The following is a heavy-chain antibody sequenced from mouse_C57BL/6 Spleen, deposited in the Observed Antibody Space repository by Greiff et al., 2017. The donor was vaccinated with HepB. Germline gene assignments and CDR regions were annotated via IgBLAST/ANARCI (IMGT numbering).Heavy chain of an antibody. J-gene: IGHJ2*01. CDR3: ARNYGSSYYFDD. Sequence: VQLQQPGAELVKPGASVKMSCKASGYTFTSYWITWVKQRPGQGLEWIGDIYPGSGSTNYNEKFKSKATLTVDTSSSTAYMQLSSLTSEDSAVYYCARNYGSSYYFDDWGQGTTLTVPS. V-gene: IGHV1-55*01. CDR1: GYTFTSYW. CDR2: IYPGSGST. D-gene: IGHD1-1*01.